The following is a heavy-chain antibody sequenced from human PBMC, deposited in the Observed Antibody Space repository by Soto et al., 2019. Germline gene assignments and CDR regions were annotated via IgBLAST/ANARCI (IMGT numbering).Heavy chain of an antibody. CDR2: IQSGGST. Sequence: EVQLVESGGGLVQPGGSLRLSCAASGFTVSSKYMSWVRQAPGKGLEWVSLIQSGGSTYYAGSVKGRFTISRXNSXXXXXXXXXXXXXXXXXXXXCTRDDVHCSGGRCYGVPMDVWGKGTTVTVSA. CDR1: GFTVSSKY. J-gene: IGHJ6*04. V-gene: IGHV3-66*01. D-gene: IGHD2-15*01. CDR3: TRDDVHCSGGRCYGVPMDV.